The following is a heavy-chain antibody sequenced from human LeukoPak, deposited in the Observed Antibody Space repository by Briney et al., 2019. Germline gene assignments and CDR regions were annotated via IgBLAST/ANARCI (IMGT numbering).Heavy chain of an antibody. D-gene: IGHD3-10*01. CDR1: GGSISSSSYY. J-gene: IGHJ6*02. CDR2: IYYSGST. Sequence: TSEILSLTCTVSGGSISSSSYYWGWIRQPPGKGLEWTGSIYYSGSTYYNPSLKSRVTISVDTSKNQFSLKLSSVTAADTAVYYCARLGNVWFGELSYGMDVWGQGTTVTVSS. CDR3: ARLGNVWFGELSYGMDV. V-gene: IGHV4-39*01.